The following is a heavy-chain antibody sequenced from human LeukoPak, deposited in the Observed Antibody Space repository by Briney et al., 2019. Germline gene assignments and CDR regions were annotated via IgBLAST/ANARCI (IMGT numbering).Heavy chain of an antibody. Sequence: NTSETLSLTCTVSGGSISSYYWSWIRQPAGKGLEWIGRIYTSGSTNYNPSLKSRVTISVDMSKNQFSLKLSSVTAADTAVYYCARGVADYSNFEGIYYYYYYYMDVWGKGTTVTVSS. D-gene: IGHD4-11*01. J-gene: IGHJ6*03. V-gene: IGHV4-4*07. CDR2: IYTSGST. CDR3: ARGVADYSNFEGIYYYYYYYMDV. CDR1: GGSISSYY.